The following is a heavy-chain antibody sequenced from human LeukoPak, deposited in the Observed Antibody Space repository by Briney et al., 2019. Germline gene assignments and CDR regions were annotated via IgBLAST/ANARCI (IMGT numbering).Heavy chain of an antibody. Sequence: PSETLFLTCTVSGGSISSGSYYWSWIRQPAGKGLEWIGRIYTSGSTDYNPSLKSRVTVSVGTSKNQFSLKLNSVTAADTAFYYCARGGLQLVNWFDPWGQGILVTVSS. CDR2: IYTSGST. D-gene: IGHD6-13*01. CDR3: ARGGLQLVNWFDP. CDR1: GGSISSGSYY. J-gene: IGHJ5*02. V-gene: IGHV4-61*02.